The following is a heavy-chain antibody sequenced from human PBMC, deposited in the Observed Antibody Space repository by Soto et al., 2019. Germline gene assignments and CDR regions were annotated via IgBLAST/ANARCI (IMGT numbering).Heavy chain of an antibody. CDR1: GYTFTSYD. V-gene: IGHV1-8*01. J-gene: IGHJ6*02. CDR3: ARDLRTLYGMDV. Sequence: QVQLVQSGAEVKKPGASVKVSCKASGYTFTSYDINWVRQATGQGLEWMGWMNPNSANTGYAQKFQGRVTMTRNTSISTAYMELSSLRAEDTAVYYCARDLRTLYGMDVWGQGTTVTVSS. CDR2: MNPNSANT.